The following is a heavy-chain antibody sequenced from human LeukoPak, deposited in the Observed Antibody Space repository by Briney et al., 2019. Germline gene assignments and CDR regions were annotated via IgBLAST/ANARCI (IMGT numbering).Heavy chain of an antibody. V-gene: IGHV3-74*01. CDR1: GFTFSNYW. Sequence: GGSLRLSCVACGFTFSNYWMYWVRHAPGKGLVWISRINSDGSSTNYASSVKGRFPISRDNASNTLYLQMNSLRSEDTAVYYCALMSTVTPVDYWGQGTLVTVSS. CDR3: ALMSTVTPVDY. CDR2: INSDGSST. J-gene: IGHJ4*02. D-gene: IGHD4-17*01.